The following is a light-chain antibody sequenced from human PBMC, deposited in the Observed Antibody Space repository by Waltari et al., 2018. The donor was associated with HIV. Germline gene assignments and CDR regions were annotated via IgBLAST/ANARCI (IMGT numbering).Light chain of an antibody. CDR2: DDS. J-gene: IGLJ2*01. CDR1: NIGSKS. CDR3: QVWDSSSDVV. V-gene: IGLV3-21*02. Sequence: SYVLTQPPSVSVAPGQTARFTCGGNNIGSKSVHWYQQKPGQAPLLVLVDDSDRPSGIPERFSGSNSGNTATLTISRVEAGDEADYYCQVWDSSSDVVFGGGTKLTVL.